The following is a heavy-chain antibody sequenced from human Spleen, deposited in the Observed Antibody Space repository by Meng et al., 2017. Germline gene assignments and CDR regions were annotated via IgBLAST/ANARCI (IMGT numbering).Heavy chain of an antibody. J-gene: IGHJ4*02. CDR3: ARLRSRSWIYYFDY. Sequence: QLQGQVRRLVKSTGNLSLSLTVSGGSFSSFYWSWMRHTAGKGLGWIGYIDYPGTTDYSTSLTSRLTISVDTSKNHLSLRIPFVTTADTAVYYCARLRSRSWIYYFDYWGQGTLVTVSS. V-gene: IGHV4-59*01. D-gene: IGHD6-13*01. CDR2: IDYPGTT. CDR1: GGSFSSFY.